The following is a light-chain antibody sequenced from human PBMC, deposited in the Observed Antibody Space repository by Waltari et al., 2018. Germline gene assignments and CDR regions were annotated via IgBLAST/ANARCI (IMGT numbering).Light chain of an antibody. CDR1: QSLLHSNGYNY. CDR3: MQALQTHT. Sequence: DIVMTQSPLSLPVTPGEPASISCRSSQSLLHSNGYNYLDWYLQKPGQSPQLLIDLNSNRASGVPDRFSGSGSGTDFTLKISRVEAEDVGVYYCMQALQTHTFGQGTKLEIK. J-gene: IGKJ2*01. V-gene: IGKV2-28*01. CDR2: LNS.